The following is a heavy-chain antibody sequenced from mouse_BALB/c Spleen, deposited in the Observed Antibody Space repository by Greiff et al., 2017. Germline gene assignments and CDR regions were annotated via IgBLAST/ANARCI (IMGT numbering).Heavy chain of an antibody. Sequence: EVMLVESGGGLVKPGGSLKLSCAASGFAFSSYDMSWVRQTPEKRLEWVAYISSGGGSTYYPDTVKGRFTISRDNAKNTLYLQMSSLKSEDTAMYYCARQYYGTDYAMDYWGQGTSVTVSS. J-gene: IGHJ4*01. D-gene: IGHD1-2*01. CDR3: ARQYYGTDYAMDY. CDR2: ISSGGGST. CDR1: GFAFSSYD. V-gene: IGHV5-12-1*01.